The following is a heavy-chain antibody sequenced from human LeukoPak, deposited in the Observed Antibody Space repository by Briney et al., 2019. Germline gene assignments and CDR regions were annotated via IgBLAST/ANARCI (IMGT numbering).Heavy chain of an antibody. CDR1: GFTFSRHW. Sequence: GGSLRLSCAASGFTFSRHWMYWVRQAPGKGLEWVGRIKPKTDGETTEYAAPVKDRFSISRDDSKSMMYLQMNSLKTEDTAVYYCITPVPYSAQGGQGTLVTVSS. D-gene: IGHD2-21*01. CDR2: IKPKTDGETT. CDR3: ITPVPYSAQ. J-gene: IGHJ4*02. V-gene: IGHV3-15*07.